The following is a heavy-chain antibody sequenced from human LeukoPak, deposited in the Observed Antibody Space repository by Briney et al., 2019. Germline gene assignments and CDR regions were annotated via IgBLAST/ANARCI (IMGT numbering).Heavy chain of an antibody. CDR1: GGSISSYY. CDR2: IYYSGST. CDR3: ARGVQWELSRVDY. J-gene: IGHJ4*02. V-gene: IGHV4-59*01. D-gene: IGHD1-26*01. Sequence: SETLSLTCTVSGGSISSYYWSWIRQPPGKGLEWIGYIYYSGSTNYNPSLKSRVTISVDTSKNQFSLKLSSVTAADTAVYYCARGVQWELSRVDYWGQGTLVTVSS.